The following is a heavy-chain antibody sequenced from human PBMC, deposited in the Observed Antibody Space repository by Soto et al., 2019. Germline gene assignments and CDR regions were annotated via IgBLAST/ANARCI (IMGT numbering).Heavy chain of an antibody. CDR3: ASVHVDRAAAGIYVY. CDR1: GGTFSSYA. V-gene: IGHV1-69*01. J-gene: IGHJ4*02. D-gene: IGHD6-13*01. CDR2: IIPIFGTA. Sequence: QVQLVQSGAEVKKPGSSVKVSCKASGGTFSSYAISWVRQAPGQGLEWMGGIIPIFGTANYAQKFQGRVTMTADDSTSTDYRVLSSMRAEDTAVYYCASVHVDRAAAGIYVYWGQGTLVTVSS.